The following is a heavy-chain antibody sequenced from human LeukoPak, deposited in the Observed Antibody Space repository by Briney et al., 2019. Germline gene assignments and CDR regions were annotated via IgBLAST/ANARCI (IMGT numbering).Heavy chain of an antibody. D-gene: IGHD6-19*01. CDR3: AKAKSGWHLFDY. Sequence: GGSLRLSCAASGFTDNTNHMSWVRQAPGKGLEWVSIINNGDTTYYADSVKGRSTTSRDNSKNTLHLQMNSLRAEDTAVYYCAKAKSGWHLFDYWGQGTLVTVSS. J-gene: IGHJ4*02. CDR1: GFTDNTNH. CDR2: INNGDTT. V-gene: IGHV3-53*01.